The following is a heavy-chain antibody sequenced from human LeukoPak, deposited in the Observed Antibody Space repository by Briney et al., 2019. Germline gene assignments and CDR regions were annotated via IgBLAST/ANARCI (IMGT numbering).Heavy chain of an antibody. D-gene: IGHD5-24*01. CDR3: ARVRDGYNDAYDI. CDR1: GYTFTSYG. V-gene: IGHV1-18*01. CDR2: ISAYNGNT. J-gene: IGHJ3*02. Sequence: GASVKVSCKASGYTFTSYGISWVRQAPGQGLEWMGWISAYNGNTNYAQKLQGRVTMTTDTSTSTVYMELSSLKSEDTAVYCCARVRDGYNDAYDIWGQGTMVTVSS.